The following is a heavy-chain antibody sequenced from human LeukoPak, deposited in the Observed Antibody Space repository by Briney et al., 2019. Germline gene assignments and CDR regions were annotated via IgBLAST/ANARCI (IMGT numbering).Heavy chain of an antibody. CDR2: IRYDGSNK. J-gene: IGHJ4*02. D-gene: IGHD3-22*01. CDR1: GFTFSSYG. Sequence: GGSLRLSCAASGFTFSSYGMHWVRQAPGKGLEWVAFIRYDGSNKYYADSVKGRFTISRDNSKNTLYLQMNSLRAEDTAVYYCARESGYYLSYFDYWGQGTLVTVSS. CDR3: ARESGYYLSYFDY. V-gene: IGHV3-30*02.